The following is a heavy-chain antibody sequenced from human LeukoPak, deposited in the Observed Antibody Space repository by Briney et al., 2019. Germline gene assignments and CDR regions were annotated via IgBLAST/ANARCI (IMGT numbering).Heavy chain of an antibody. CDR3: AKERSYTLAVLDS. CDR1: RFTFSSYA. D-gene: IGHD6-19*01. CDR2: ISGSGAGT. V-gene: IGHV3-23*01. J-gene: IGHJ5*01. Sequence: GGSLRLSCAASRFTFSSYAMSWVRQAPGKGLEWVSSISGSGAGTSYADSVKGRFTISRDNSKNTLYLQMNSLRADDTAVYYCAKERSYTLAVLDSWGQGTLVTVSS.